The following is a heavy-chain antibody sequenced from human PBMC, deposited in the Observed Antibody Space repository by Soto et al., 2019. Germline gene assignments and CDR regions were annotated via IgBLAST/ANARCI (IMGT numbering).Heavy chain of an antibody. V-gene: IGHV3-23*01. D-gene: IGHD1-7*01. Sequence: EVQLLESGGGLVQPGGSLRLSCAASGFTFSSHCMTLVPQAPGKGLGWVSFSSATGSGTYYADSVKGRFTISRDNSKNTLYLQMSSLRADDTAVYYCAKDRRAGGNYGFYSDFWGQGALVIVSS. CDR3: AKDRRAGGNYGFYSDF. CDR1: GFTFSSHC. CDR2: SSATGSGT. J-gene: IGHJ4*02.